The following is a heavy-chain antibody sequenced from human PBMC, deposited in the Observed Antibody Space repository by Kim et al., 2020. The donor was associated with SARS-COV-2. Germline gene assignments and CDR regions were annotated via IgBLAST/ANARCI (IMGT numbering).Heavy chain of an antibody. CDR3: ASPVLKENYYGSGSYYNGGIGY. V-gene: IGHV3-11*03. D-gene: IGHD3-10*01. J-gene: IGHJ4*02. Sequence: GGSLRLSCAASGFTFSDYYMSWIRQAPGKGLEWVSYISSSSSYTNYADSVKGRFTISRDNAKNSLYLQMNSLRAEDTAVYYCASPVLKENYYGSGSYYNGGIGYWGQGTLVTVSS. CDR2: ISSSSSYT. CDR1: GFTFSDYY.